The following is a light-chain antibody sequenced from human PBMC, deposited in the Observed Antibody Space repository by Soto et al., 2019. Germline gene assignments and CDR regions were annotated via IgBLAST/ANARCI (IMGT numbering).Light chain of an antibody. V-gene: IGKV3-20*01. CDR1: QSVRSSH. CDR2: GAS. CDR3: HQYATSPQT. J-gene: IGKJ1*01. Sequence: EIVLTQSPGTLSLSPGERATLSCRASQSVRSSHLAWYQQMPGQAPRLLIYGASNRATGIPDRFSGSGSGTDFTLTITRLEPEDFVVYYCHQYATSPQTFGQGTKVDIK.